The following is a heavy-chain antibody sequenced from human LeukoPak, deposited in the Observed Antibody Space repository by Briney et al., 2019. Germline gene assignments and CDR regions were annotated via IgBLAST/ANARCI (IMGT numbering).Heavy chain of an antibody. CDR3: AKDRSGGGDYYFGMDV. V-gene: IGHV3-74*03. D-gene: IGHD6-19*01. CDR2: IESNRNTK. J-gene: IGHJ6*02. Sequence: GGSLRLSCAASGFTFSSHWMHWVRQTPGKGLVWVSRIESNRNTKMYADSVRGRFTISRDNAKNTLYLQMNSLRAEDTAVYYCAKDRSGGGDYYFGMDVWGPGTTVTVSS. CDR1: GFTFSSHW.